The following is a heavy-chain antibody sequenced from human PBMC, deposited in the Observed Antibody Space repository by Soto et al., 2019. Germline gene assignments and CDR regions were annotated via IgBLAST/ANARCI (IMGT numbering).Heavy chain of an antibody. Sequence: PSETLSLTCTVSGGSISSGGYYWSWIRQHPGKGLEWIGYIYYSGSTYYNPSLKSRVTISVDTSKNQFSLKLSSVTAADTAVYYCASDSSGYGCFDYWGQGTLVTVSS. J-gene: IGHJ4*02. CDR1: GGSISSGGYY. D-gene: IGHD3-22*01. CDR2: IYYSGST. V-gene: IGHV4-31*03. CDR3: ASDSSGYGCFDY.